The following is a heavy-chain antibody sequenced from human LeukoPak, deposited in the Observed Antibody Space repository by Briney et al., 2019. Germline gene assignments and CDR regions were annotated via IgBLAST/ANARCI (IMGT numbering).Heavy chain of an antibody. CDR1: GGSISSYY. Sequence: SETLSLTCTVSGGSISSYYWSWIRQPPGKGLEWIGYIYYSGSTNYNPSLKSRVTISVDTSKNQFSLKLSSVTAADTAVYYCVREYSSSSPFDPWGQGTLVTVSS. V-gene: IGHV4-59*01. CDR3: VREYSSSSPFDP. J-gene: IGHJ5*02. CDR2: IYYSGST. D-gene: IGHD6-13*01.